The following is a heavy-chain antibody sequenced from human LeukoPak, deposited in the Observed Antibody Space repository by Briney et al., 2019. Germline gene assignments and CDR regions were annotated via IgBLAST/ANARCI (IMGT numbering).Heavy chain of an antibody. CDR1: GFTFSSYA. D-gene: IGHD3-22*01. J-gene: IGHJ4*02. CDR3: ARPGYDSSGYLFR. Sequence: GGSLRLSCAASGFTFSSYAMSWVRQAPGKGLEWVAVISYDGSNKYYADSVKGRFTISRDNSKSTLYLQMNSLRAEDTAVYYCARPGYDSSGYLFRWGQGTLVTVSS. CDR2: ISYDGSNK. V-gene: IGHV3-30*04.